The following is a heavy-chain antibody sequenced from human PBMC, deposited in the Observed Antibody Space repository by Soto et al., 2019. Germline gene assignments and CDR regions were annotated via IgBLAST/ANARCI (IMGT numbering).Heavy chain of an antibody. Sequence: GGSLRLSCAASGFTFSSYAMSWVRQAPGKGLEWVSAISGSGGSTYYADSVKGRFTISRDNSKNTLYLQMNSLRAEDTAVYYCAKEFLGEVSRITIFGVAYNYYYYYGMDVWGQGTTVTVSS. J-gene: IGHJ6*02. CDR2: ISGSGGST. V-gene: IGHV3-23*01. CDR3: AKEFLGEVSRITIFGVAYNYYYYYGMDV. D-gene: IGHD3-3*01. CDR1: GFTFSSYA.